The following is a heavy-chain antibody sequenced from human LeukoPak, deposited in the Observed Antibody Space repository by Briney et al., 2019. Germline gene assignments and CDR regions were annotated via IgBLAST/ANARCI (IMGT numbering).Heavy chain of an antibody. V-gene: IGHV4-34*01. CDR2: INHSGST. Sequence: SETLSLTCAVYGGSFSGYYWSWIRQPPGKGLEWIGEINHSGSTNYNPSLKSRVTISVDTSKNQFSLKLSSVTAADTAVYYCARDPYDSSGYGAFDIWGQGTMVTVSS. D-gene: IGHD3-22*01. CDR1: GGSFSGYY. J-gene: IGHJ3*02. CDR3: ARDPYDSSGYGAFDI.